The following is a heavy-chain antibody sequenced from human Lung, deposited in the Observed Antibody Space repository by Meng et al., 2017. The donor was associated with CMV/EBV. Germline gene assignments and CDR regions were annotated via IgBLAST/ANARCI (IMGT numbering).Heavy chain of an antibody. CDR1: GGSFSHNY. V-gene: IGHV4-34*01. D-gene: IGHD3-22*01. J-gene: IGHJ4*02. Sequence: SXTXSLXCAVSGGSFSHNYWSWIRQPPGKGLEWIGEVNHRGSSNYNPSLMSRVTISVDTSKKQCSLKMSSVTAADTAVYYWAREAAGDYDSSGPVDYWGQGXLVTVSS. CDR3: AREAAGDYDSSGPVDY. CDR2: VNHRGSS.